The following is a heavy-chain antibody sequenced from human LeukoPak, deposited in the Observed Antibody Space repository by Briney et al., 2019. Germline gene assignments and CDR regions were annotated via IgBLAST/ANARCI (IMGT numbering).Heavy chain of an antibody. CDR2: ISSSSSYI. CDR3: AREGGVLAATN. CDR1: GFTFSSYS. V-gene: IGHV3-21*01. D-gene: IGHD2-8*01. J-gene: IGHJ4*02. Sequence: GGSLRLSCAASGFTFSSYSMSWVRQAPGKGLEWVSSISSSSSYIYYADSVKGRFSIPRESANTYLSLRMNSLTAENPPVYYCAREGGVLAATNWGEGSLVTVSS.